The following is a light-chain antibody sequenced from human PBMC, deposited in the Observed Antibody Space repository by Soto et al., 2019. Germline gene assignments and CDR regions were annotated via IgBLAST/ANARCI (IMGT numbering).Light chain of an antibody. CDR2: DAS. V-gene: IGKV3-15*01. Sequence: EIVLTQFPATLSVSPGASGTLSCRASQTISSDLAWYQQKPGQAPRLLVYDASTRASTISPRFTGSGSGTEFTLTISSMQSEDFAIYYCQQYDIWPPAFGQGTKVDIK. CDR3: QQYDIWPPA. J-gene: IGKJ1*01. CDR1: QTISSD.